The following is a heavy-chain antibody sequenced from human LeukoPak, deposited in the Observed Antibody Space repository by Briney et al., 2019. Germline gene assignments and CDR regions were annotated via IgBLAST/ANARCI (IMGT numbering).Heavy chain of an antibody. Sequence: PSETLSLTCTVSGGSISSSNYHWGWIRQPPGKGLEWIGTIYYSESAYYNPSLKSRVTISVDTSKNQFSLKLSSVTAADTAVYYCARRGAVYDSSGYHYYFDYWGQGTLVTVSS. J-gene: IGHJ4*02. CDR2: IYYSESA. CDR3: ARRGAVYDSSGYHYYFDY. D-gene: IGHD3-22*01. CDR1: GGSISSSNYH. V-gene: IGHV4-39*01.